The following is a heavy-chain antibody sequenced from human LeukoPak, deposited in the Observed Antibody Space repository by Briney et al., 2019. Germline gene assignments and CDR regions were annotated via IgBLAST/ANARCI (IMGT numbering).Heavy chain of an antibody. J-gene: IGHJ4*02. CDR1: GFTFTGYA. V-gene: IGHV3-30*04. D-gene: IGHD3-16*01. CDR3: ATDYGKDPLYFDY. Sequence: GGSLRLSCAASGFTFTGYAMHWVRQAPGKGLEWVAVISYDGSNKYYADSVKGRFTISRDNPKKTLYLQMSSLRAEDTAVYYCATDYGKDPLYFDYWGQGTLVTVSS. CDR2: ISYDGSNK.